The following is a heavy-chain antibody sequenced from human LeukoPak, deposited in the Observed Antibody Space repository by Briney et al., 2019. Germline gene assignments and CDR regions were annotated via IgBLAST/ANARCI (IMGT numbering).Heavy chain of an antibody. CDR2: IIPIFGTA. CDR3: ARELMQQQLVFDY. CDR1: GYTFASYG. J-gene: IGHJ4*02. V-gene: IGHV1-69*13. D-gene: IGHD6-13*01. Sequence: SVKVSCKASGYTFASYGISWVRQAPGQGLEWMGGIIPIFGTANYAQKFQGRVTITADESTSTAYMELSSLRSEDTAVYYCARELMQQQLVFDYWGQGTLVTVSS.